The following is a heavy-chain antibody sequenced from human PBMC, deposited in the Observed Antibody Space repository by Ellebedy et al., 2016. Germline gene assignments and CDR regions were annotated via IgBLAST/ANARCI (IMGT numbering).Heavy chain of an antibody. CDR1: GGSFSGYY. Sequence: SETLSLTXAVYGGSFSGYYWSWIRQPPGKWLEWIGEINHSGSTNYNPSLKSRVTISVDTSKNQFSLKLSSVTAADTAVYYCASPASESYYDSSGLGAFDYWGQGTLVTVSS. D-gene: IGHD3-22*01. J-gene: IGHJ4*02. CDR2: INHSGST. V-gene: IGHV4-34*01. CDR3: ASPASESYYDSSGLGAFDY.